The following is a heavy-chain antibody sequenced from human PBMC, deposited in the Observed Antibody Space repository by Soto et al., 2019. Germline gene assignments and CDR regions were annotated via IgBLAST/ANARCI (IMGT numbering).Heavy chain of an antibody. CDR3: ARGEYDYVWGSYRHDWFDP. Sequence: ASVKVSCKASGYTFTSYYMHWVRQAPGQGLEWMGIINPSGGSTSYAQKFQGRVTMTRDTSTSTAYMELSSLRSEDTAVYYCARGEYDYVWGSYRHDWFDPWGQGTLVTVSS. CDR2: INPSGGST. CDR1: GYTFTSYY. D-gene: IGHD3-16*02. V-gene: IGHV1-46*01. J-gene: IGHJ5*02.